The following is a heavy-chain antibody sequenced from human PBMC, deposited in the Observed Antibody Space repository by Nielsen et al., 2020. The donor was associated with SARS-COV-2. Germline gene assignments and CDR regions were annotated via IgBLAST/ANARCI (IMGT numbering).Heavy chain of an antibody. J-gene: IGHJ4*02. CDR3: ARANGWYYFDY. CDR1: GGTFSSYA. CDR2: INAGNGNT. V-gene: IGHV1-3*01. Sequence: ASVKVSCKASGGTFSSYAISWVRQAPGQRLEWMGWINAGNGNTKYSQKFQGRVTITRDTSASTAYMELSSLRSEDTAVYYCARANGWYYFDYWGQGTLVTVSS. D-gene: IGHD6-19*01.